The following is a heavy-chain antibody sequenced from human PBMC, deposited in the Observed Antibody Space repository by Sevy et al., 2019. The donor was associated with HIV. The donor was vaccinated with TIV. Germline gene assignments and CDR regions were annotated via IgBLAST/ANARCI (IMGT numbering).Heavy chain of an antibody. CDR3: NTDPIILLLVTNGLDV. CDR1: GFTFSYAW. D-gene: IGHD2-8*02. Sequence: GGSLRLSCAASGFTFSYAWMSWVRQAPGKGLEWIGRIKAKADGGTIEYAAPVKGRVTISRDDSKNTLHLQMNSLKTEDTAVYYCNTDPIILLLVTNGLDVWGQGTTVTVSS. J-gene: IGHJ6*02. V-gene: IGHV3-15*01. CDR2: IKAKADGGTI.